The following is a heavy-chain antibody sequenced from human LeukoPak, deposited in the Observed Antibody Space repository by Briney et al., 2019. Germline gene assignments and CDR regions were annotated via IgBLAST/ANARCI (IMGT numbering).Heavy chain of an antibody. V-gene: IGHV3-30*02. CDR3: AKDGAYYDRLIDY. CDR1: GFTFSSYG. D-gene: IGHD3-22*01. Sequence: PGGSLRLSCAASGFTFSSYGMHWVRQAPGKGLEWVAFIRYDGSNKYYADSVKGRFTISRDNSKNTLYLQMNSLRAEDTAVYYCAKDGAYYDRLIDYWGQGTLVTVSS. CDR2: IRYDGSNK. J-gene: IGHJ4*02.